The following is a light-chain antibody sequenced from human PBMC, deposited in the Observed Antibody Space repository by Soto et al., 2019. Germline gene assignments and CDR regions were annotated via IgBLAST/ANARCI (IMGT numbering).Light chain of an antibody. Sequence: DIQMTQSPSTLSASVGDRVTITCRASQSISSWLAWYQQKPGKAPKLLIYDASSLESGVPSRFSGSGSGTEFTLTISRLQPDDVATYYCLQYSSHSWTFGQGTKVGIK. CDR1: QSISSW. V-gene: IGKV1-5*01. CDR2: DAS. CDR3: LQYSSHSWT. J-gene: IGKJ1*01.